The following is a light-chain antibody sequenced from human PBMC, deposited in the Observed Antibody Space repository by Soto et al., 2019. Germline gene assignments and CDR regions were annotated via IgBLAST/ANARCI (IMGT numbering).Light chain of an antibody. CDR1: QSVSRTC. CDR3: HQYASSPWT. CDR2: DAS. J-gene: IGKJ1*01. V-gene: IGKV3-20*01. Sequence: ESALKQSPGTMSLSPGDRDTLSCRASQSVSRTCLAWYQQKPGQAPRLLIYDASTRAAGIPDRFSGSGSGTDFTLTISRLEAEDFAVYYCHQYASSPWTFGQGAKVEIK.